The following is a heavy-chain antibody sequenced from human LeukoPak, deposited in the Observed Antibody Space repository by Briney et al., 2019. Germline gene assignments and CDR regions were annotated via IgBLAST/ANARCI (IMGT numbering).Heavy chain of an antibody. D-gene: IGHD3-10*01. CDR2: IWYDGSNK. CDR1: GFTFSSYG. V-gene: IGHV3-33*01. Sequence: PGGSLRLSCAASGFTFSSYGMHWVRQAPGKGLEWVAVIWYDGSNKYYADSVKGRFTTSRDNSKNTLYLQMNSLRAEDTAVYYCARDNYYGSGSSPTNWFDPWGQGTLVTVSS. CDR3: ARDNYYGSGSSPTNWFDP. J-gene: IGHJ5*02.